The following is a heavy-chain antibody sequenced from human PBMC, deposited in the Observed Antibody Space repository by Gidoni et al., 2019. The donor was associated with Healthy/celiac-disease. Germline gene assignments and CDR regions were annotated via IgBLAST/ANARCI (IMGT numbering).Heavy chain of an antibody. D-gene: IGHD4-17*01. CDR2: IRSKAYGGTT. CDR3: TRDWTVTYEDYYYGMDV. CDR1: GSTFGDYA. Sequence: EVQLVESGGGLVQPGRSLRLSCTASGSTFGDYAMSWVRQAPGKGLEWVGFIRSKAYGGTTEYAASVKGRFTISRDDSKSIAYLQMNSLKTEDTAVYYCTRDWTVTYEDYYYGMDVWGQGTTVTVSS. V-gene: IGHV3-49*04. J-gene: IGHJ6*02.